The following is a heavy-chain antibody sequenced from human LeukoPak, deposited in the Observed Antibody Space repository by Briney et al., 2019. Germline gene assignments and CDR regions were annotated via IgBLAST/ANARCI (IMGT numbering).Heavy chain of an antibody. CDR3: AKVVSGSYYFDY. V-gene: IGHV3-23*01. CDR2: VSGRGGTT. CDR1: GFTFSNYA. Sequence: GGSLRLSCAASGFTFSNYAMSWVRQAPGKGLEWVSGVSGRGGTTDYADSVKGRFTISRDNFKNTLYLQMNSLRAEDTAVYYCAKVVSGSYYFDYWGQGTLVTVSS. D-gene: IGHD1-26*01. J-gene: IGHJ4*02.